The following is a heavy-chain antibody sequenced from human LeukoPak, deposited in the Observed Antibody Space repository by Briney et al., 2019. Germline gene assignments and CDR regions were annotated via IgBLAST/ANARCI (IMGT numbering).Heavy chain of an antibody. J-gene: IGHJ4*02. CDR1: GGTFSNYA. CDR3: AVCSGYFQYYFDY. Sequence: GASVTVSFKASGGTFSNYAISWVRQAPGQGLEWMGGIIPIFGTANYAQKFQGRVTITADESTSTAYMELSSLRSEDTAVYYCAVCSGYFQYYFDYWGQGTLVTVSS. D-gene: IGHD3-3*01. CDR2: IIPIFGTA. V-gene: IGHV1-69*13.